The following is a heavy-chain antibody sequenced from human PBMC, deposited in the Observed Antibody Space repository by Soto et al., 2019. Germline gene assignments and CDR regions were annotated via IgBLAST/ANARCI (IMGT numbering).Heavy chain of an antibody. V-gene: IGHV3-23*01. CDR1: GFTFSSYA. J-gene: IGHJ4*02. CDR2: ISGSGGST. D-gene: IGHD3-3*01. CDR3: AKDKSSVTIFGVVIPTDGFDY. Sequence: GSLRLSCAASGFTFSSYAMSWVRQAPGKGLEWVSAISGSGGSTYYADSVKGRFTISRDNSKNTLYLQMNSLRAEDTAVYYCAKDKSSVTIFGVVIPTDGFDYWGQGTLVTVSS.